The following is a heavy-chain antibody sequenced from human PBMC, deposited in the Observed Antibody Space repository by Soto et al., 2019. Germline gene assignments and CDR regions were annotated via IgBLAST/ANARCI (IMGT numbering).Heavy chain of an antibody. CDR1: GFTFSSHA. CDR2: SGSSGAT. J-gene: IGHJ5*02. CDR3: VKKGSGGNWFDP. D-gene: IGHD3-16*01. Sequence: EVQLVESGGGLVQRGGSLRLSCAASGFTFSSHAMSWVRQPPAKGLEWVSASGSSGATYYADSVKGRFIISRDNSKYTLYLEMNSLSPEDTGVYYCVKKGSGGNWFDPWGQGTLVTVS. V-gene: IGHV3-23*04.